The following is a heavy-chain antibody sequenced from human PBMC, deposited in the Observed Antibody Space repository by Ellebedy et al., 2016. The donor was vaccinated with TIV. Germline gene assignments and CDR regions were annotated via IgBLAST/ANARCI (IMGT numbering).Heavy chain of an antibody. CDR3: ARERIAARRGGYIDY. V-gene: IGHV4-59*12. J-gene: IGHJ4*02. CDR2: INHSGST. CDR1: GGSISSYY. Sequence: SETLSLTXTVSGGSISSYYWSWIRQPPGKGLEWIGEINHSGSTNYNPSLKSRVTMSVDTSKNQFSLNLSSVTAADTAVYYCARERIAARRGGYIDYWGQGTLVTVSS. D-gene: IGHD6-6*01.